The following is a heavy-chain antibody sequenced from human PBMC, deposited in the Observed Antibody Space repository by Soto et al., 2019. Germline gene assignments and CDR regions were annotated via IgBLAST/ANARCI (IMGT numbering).Heavy chain of an antibody. D-gene: IGHD3-3*01. V-gene: IGHV3-23*01. CDR3: AKAPPTYDFPYYFDS. Sequence: GGSLRLSCAASGFTFTSCAMSWVRQAPGKGLEWVPSISGSGSGGSTYYADSVKGRFTISRDNFKDTLFLQMNSLRAEDTAVYYCAKAPPTYDFPYYFDSWGQGTLVTVSS. CDR2: ISGSGSGGST. J-gene: IGHJ4*02. CDR1: GFTFTSCA.